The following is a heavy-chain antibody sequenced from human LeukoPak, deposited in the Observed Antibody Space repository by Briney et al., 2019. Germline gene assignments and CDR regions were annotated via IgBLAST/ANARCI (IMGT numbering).Heavy chain of an antibody. Sequence: ASVKVSCKASGYTFTGYFMNWVRQAPGQGLEWMGRINPNNGGTNYVQNFQVRVTMTRDTSISTAYMELSSLRSEDTAVYYCARVGDGLNDAFDIWGQGTMVTVSS. CDR1: GYTFTGYF. V-gene: IGHV1-2*06. J-gene: IGHJ3*02. CDR2: INPNNGGT. D-gene: IGHD5-24*01. CDR3: ARVGDGLNDAFDI.